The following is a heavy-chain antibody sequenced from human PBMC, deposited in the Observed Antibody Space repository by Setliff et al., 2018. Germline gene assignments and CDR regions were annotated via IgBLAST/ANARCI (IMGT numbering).Heavy chain of an antibody. CDR3: VTDPPGSGWSFDS. D-gene: IGHD6-19*01. CDR2: IWSDGINK. J-gene: IGHJ4*02. Sequence: LRLSCGASGFTFFNHAMHWVRQTPGKGLEWVAMIWSDGINKYYGASVKGRFTVSRDNSKKMVYLEMNTLGAEDTALYYCVTDPPGSGWSFDSWGQGTRVTVSS. V-gene: IGHV3-33*03. CDR1: GFTFFNHA.